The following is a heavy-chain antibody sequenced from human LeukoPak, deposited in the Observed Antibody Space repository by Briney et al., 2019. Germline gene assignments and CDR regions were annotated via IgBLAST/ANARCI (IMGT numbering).Heavy chain of an antibody. D-gene: IGHD3-3*01. V-gene: IGHV4-34*01. Sequence: NPSETLSPTCAVYGGSFSGYYWSWIRQPPGKGLEWIGEINHSGSTNYNPSLKSRVTISVDTSKNQFSLKLSSVTAADTAVYYCARLLRFFGTGYYYGMDVWGQGTTVTVSS. CDR1: GGSFSGYY. CDR3: ARLLRFFGTGYYYGMDV. CDR2: INHSGST. J-gene: IGHJ6*02.